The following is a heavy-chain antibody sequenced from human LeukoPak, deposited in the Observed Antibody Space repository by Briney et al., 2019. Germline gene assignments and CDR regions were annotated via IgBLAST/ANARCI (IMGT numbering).Heavy chain of an antibody. V-gene: IGHV1-69*01. CDR3: AREGRGYSYGWEVRTGFDY. Sequence: GASVKVSCKASGGTFSSYAISWVRQAPGQGLEWMGGVIPIFGTANYAQKFQGRVTITADESTSTAYMELSSLRSDDTAVYYCAREGRGYSYGWEVRTGFDYWGQGTLVTVSS. J-gene: IGHJ4*02. CDR1: GGTFSSYA. CDR2: VIPIFGTA. D-gene: IGHD5-18*01.